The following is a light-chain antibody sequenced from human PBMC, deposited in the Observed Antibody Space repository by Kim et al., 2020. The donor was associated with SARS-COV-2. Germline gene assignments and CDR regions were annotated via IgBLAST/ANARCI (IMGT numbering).Light chain of an antibody. CDR2: RVS. V-gene: IGKV1-5*03. Sequence: SASCGDSVTITCRASESIHTWLAWYQQKSGKAPKLLISRVSNLEKGVPSRFSGSGSGTEFTLTISSLQTDDFATYYCQQYKIWWTFGQGTKVDIK. CDR1: ESIHTW. J-gene: IGKJ1*01. CDR3: QQYKIWWT.